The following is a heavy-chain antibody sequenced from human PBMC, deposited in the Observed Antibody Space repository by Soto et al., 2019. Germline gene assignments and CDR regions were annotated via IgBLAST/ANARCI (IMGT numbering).Heavy chain of an antibody. CDR3: ASEPPYDFWSGYPYYYYYMDV. D-gene: IGHD3-3*01. CDR2: INAGNGNT. Sequence: QVQLVQSGAEVKKPGASVKVSCKASGYTFTSYAMHWVRQAPGQRLEWMGWINAGNGNTNYSQKFQGRVTITRDTSASTAYMELSSLRSEDTAVYYCASEPPYDFWSGYPYYYYYMDVWGKGTTVTVSS. J-gene: IGHJ6*03. V-gene: IGHV1-3*01. CDR1: GYTFTSYA.